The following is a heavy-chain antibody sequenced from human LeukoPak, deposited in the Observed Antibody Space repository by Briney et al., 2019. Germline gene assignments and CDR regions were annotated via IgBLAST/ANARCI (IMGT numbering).Heavy chain of an antibody. D-gene: IGHD3-10*01. J-gene: IGHJ6*02. V-gene: IGHV3-48*03. Sequence: GGSLRLSCTASEFTFRSYEMNWVRQAPGKGLEWISYISNSDTTIDYADSVKGRFTISRDNAKNSLYLQMNSLRVEDTAVYYCARGLVGYYAMDVWGQGTTVTVSS. CDR3: ARGLVGYYAMDV. CDR1: EFTFRSYE. CDR2: ISNSDTTI.